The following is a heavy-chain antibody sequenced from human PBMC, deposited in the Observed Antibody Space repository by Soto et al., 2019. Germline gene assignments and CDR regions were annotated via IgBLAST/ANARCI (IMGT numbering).Heavy chain of an antibody. V-gene: IGHV1-18*01. J-gene: IGHJ5*02. CDR1: GYTFTSYG. D-gene: IGHD3-3*01. CDR3: ARDRRPSALRFLEWCWT. Sequence: ASVKVSCKASGYTFTSYGISWERQAPGQGLEWMGWISAYNGNTNNAQKLQGRVTMTTDTSTSTAYMELRSLRSDDTAVYYCARDRRPSALRFLEWCWTWGQGTLVAVSS. CDR2: ISAYNGNT.